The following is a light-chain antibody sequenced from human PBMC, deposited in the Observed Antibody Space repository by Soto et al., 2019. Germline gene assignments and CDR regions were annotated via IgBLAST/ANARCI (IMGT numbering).Light chain of an antibody. V-gene: IGLV2-14*01. CDR1: ISDVGGYNY. CDR2: EVS. CDR3: SSYTSSKGV. J-gene: IGLJ1*01. Sequence: QSALTQPASVSGSPGQSITISCTGTISDVGGYNYVSWYQQHPGKAPKLMIYEVSNRPSGVSNRFSGSKSGNTASLTISGLQAEDEADYYCSSYTSSKGVFGTGTKVTVL.